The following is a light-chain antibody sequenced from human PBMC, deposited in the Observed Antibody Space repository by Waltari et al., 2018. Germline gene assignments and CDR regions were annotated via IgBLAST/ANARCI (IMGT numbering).Light chain of an antibody. Sequence: DIVMTQSPDSLAVSLGERAPINCKSSPRVLYRSNNQNYLSWYQQRPGQPPKLLIYWASTRASGVPDRFSGSGSGTDFTLTISNLQTEDVAVYYCQQYYTTPITFGQGTRLDMK. CDR1: PRVLYRSNNQNY. CDR3: QQYYTTPIT. CDR2: WAS. J-gene: IGKJ5*01. V-gene: IGKV4-1*01.